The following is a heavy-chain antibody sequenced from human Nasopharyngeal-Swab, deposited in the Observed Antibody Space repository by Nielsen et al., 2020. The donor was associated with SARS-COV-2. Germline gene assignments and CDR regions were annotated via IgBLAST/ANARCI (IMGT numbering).Heavy chain of an antibody. CDR2: NIPIFGTA. J-gene: IGHJ5*02. D-gene: IGHD3-3*01. CDR1: GGTFSSYA. V-gene: IGHV1-69*06. CDR3: ARPTDDFWSGSNWFDP. Sequence: SVKVSCKASGGTFSSYAISWVRQAPGQGLEWMGGNIPIFGTANYAQKFQGRVTLTADKSTSTAYMELSSLRSEETAVYYCARPTDDFWSGSNWFDPRGQGTLVTVSS.